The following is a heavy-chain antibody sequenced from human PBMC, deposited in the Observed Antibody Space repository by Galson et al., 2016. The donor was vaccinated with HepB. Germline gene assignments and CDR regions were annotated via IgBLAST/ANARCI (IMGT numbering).Heavy chain of an antibody. V-gene: IGHV3-30*04. J-gene: IGHJ4*02. Sequence: SLRPSCAASGFTFNNYPIHWVRQAPGKGLEWVSSISDDGSNKYYADFVKGRFTLIRDNSQNTLYRQMNSLRTADTAVYYCARATTYVWGSNRRQRVDYFDYWGQGALVTVSS. CDR3: ARATTYVWGSNRRQRVDYFDY. D-gene: IGHD3-16*02. CDR2: ISDDGSNK. CDR1: GFTFNNYP.